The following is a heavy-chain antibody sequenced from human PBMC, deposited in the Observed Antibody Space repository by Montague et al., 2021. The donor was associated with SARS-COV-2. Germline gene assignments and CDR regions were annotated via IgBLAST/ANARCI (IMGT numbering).Heavy chain of an antibody. V-gene: IGHV4-59*01. CDR1: VDSTIEDY. Sequence: SETLSLTCAGAVDSTIEDYRPWMGKYTGKGQQPNEYICYTVSTKFNPSLKSRVSMSLDTSKNHFSLRLSAVTAADTARYYCARAQNICFIANCVNYFDLWGLGALVTVSS. CDR3: ARAQNICFIANCVNYFDL. D-gene: IGHD2-15*01. J-gene: IGHJ4*02. CDR2: ICYTVST.